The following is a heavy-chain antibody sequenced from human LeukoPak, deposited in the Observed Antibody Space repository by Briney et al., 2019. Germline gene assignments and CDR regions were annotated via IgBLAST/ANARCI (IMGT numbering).Heavy chain of an antibody. CDR1: GYSFPTYW. CDR3: ARKSRADY. CDR2: IYPGDSET. Sequence: GESLKISCKGSGYSFPTYWICWVRQMPGKGLEWMGIIYPGDSETRYSPSFQGQVTISADKSISTAYLQWSRLKASDTAMYYCARKSRADYWGQGTLVTVSS. J-gene: IGHJ4*02. V-gene: IGHV5-51*01.